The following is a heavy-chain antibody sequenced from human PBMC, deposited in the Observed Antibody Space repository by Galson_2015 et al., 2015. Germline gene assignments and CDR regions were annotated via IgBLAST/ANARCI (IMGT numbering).Heavy chain of an antibody. Sequence: LRLSCAASGFTFRRDWMSWVRQAPGKGLEWVANIKEDGSEKYYVDSVKGRFTISRDNAKNSLYLQMNSLRVEDTAVYYCARDLYGTTGVDYWGQGTLVTVSS. J-gene: IGHJ4*02. CDR1: GFTFRRDW. V-gene: IGHV3-7*01. CDR2: IKEDGSEK. D-gene: IGHD1-1*01. CDR3: ARDLYGTTGVDY.